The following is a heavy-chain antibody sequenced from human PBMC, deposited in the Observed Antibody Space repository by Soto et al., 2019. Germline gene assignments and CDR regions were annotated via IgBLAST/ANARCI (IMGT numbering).Heavy chain of an antibody. D-gene: IGHD1-1*01. V-gene: IGHV1-8*01. CDR2: MNPNSANT. CDR1: GYAFGDYD. CDR3: ARMATYGTLNWFDP. Sequence: QVQLVQSGAEVQRPGESVKVSCRASGYAFGDYDISWVRQAPGQGLEWMGWMNPNSANTGYAQKFKGRVSMTRDMSISTAYMELSRLRPEDTAIYYCARMATYGTLNWFDPWGQGALVTVSS. J-gene: IGHJ5*02.